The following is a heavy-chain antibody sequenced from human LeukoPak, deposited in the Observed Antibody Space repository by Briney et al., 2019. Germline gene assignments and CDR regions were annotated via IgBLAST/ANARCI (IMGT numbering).Heavy chain of an antibody. CDR3: ATEGDLSYYGFDY. CDR1: GYTFTDYY. Sequence: ASVKVSCKVSGYTFTDYYMHWVQQAPGKGREWMGLVDPEDGETIYVEKFQGRVTITADTSTDTAYMELSSLRSEDTAVYYCATEGDLSYYGFDYWGQGTLVTVSS. D-gene: IGHD1-26*01. CDR2: VDPEDGET. V-gene: IGHV1-69-2*01. J-gene: IGHJ4*02.